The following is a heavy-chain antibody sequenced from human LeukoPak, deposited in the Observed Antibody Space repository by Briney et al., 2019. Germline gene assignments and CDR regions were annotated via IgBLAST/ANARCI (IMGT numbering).Heavy chain of an antibody. D-gene: IGHD5-18*01. J-gene: IGHJ4*02. V-gene: IGHV7-4-1*02. CDR2: IHTNTGNP. CDR3: GRDPKLGIRGYTYGYIDH. CDR1: GYTFTNNA. Sequence: ASVKVSCKTSGYTFTNNAINWVRQAPGQGLEWMGWIHTNTGNPSYAQGFFTGRYVFSLDTSASTAYLQINGLKADDTAVYYCGRDPKLGIRGYTYGYIDHWGQGTLLTVAS.